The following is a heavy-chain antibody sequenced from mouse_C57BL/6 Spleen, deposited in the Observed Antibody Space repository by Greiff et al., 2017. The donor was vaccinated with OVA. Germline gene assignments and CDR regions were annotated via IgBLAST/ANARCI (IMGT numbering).Heavy chain of an antibody. CDR1: GYTFTSYW. J-gene: IGHJ1*03. CDR2: IDPSDSET. V-gene: IGHV1-52*01. Sequence: QVQLQQPGAELVRPGSSVKLSCKASGYTFTSYWMHWVKQRPIQGLEWIGNIDPSDSETHYNQKFKDKATLTVDKSSSTAYMQLSSLTSEDSAVYYGARDYGNYDWYFDVWGTGTTVTVSS. CDR3: ARDYGNYDWYFDV. D-gene: IGHD2-1*01.